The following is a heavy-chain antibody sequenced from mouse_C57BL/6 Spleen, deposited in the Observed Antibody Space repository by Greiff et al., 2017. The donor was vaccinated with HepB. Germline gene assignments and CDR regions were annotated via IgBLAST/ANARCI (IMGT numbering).Heavy chain of an antibody. CDR1: GYSITSGYY. J-gene: IGHJ1*03. CDR2: ISYDGSN. D-gene: IGHD2-4*01. CDR3: ARTYYDYFWYFDV. V-gene: IGHV3-6*01. Sequence: EVKLMESGPGLVKPSQSLSLTCSVTGYSITSGYYWNWIRQFPGNKLEWMGYISYDGSNNYNPSLKNRISITRDTSKNQFFLKLNSVTTEDTATYYCARTYYDYFWYFDVWGTGTTVTVSS.